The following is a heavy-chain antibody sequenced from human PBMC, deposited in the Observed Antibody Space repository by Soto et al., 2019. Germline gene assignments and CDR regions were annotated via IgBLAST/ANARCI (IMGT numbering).Heavy chain of an antibody. D-gene: IGHD3-3*01. CDR3: ATGITIFGVLYYYGMDV. CDR2: MNPNSGNT. J-gene: IGHJ6*02. Sequence: ASVKVSCKASGYTFTSYDINWVRQATGQGLEWMGWMNPNSGNTGYAQKFQGRVTMTRNTSTDTAYMELSSLRSEDTAVYYCATGITIFGVLYYYGMDVWGQGTTVTVSS. V-gene: IGHV1-8*01. CDR1: GYTFTSYD.